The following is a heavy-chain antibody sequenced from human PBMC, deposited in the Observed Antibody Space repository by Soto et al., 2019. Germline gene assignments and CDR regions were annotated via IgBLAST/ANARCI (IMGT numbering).Heavy chain of an antibody. CDR3: AKGPLGNYYGSGSYYTYYYYMDV. CDR1: GFTFSSYA. V-gene: IGHV3-23*01. D-gene: IGHD3-10*01. Sequence: GGSLRLSCAASGFTFSSYAMSWVRQAPGKGLEWVSAIGGSGGSTYYADSVKGRFTISRDNSKNTLYLQMNSLRAEDTAVYYCAKGPLGNYYGSGSYYTYYYYMDVWGKGTTVTVSS. CDR2: IGGSGGST. J-gene: IGHJ6*03.